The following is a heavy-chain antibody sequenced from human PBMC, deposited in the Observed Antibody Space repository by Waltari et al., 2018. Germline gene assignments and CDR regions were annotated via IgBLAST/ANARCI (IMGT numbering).Heavy chain of an antibody. CDR2: IHRSGRT. CDR1: GDSMSGNYW. J-gene: IGHJ4*02. Sequence: QVQLQESGPGLVKPSGTLSLTCTISGDSMSGNYWWSWVRQPPGKGLEWIGQIHRSGRTNDNPPLESRVTVSMDMSNSQFSLEVTYVTAADTALYFCARDRGRGLYLDSWGRGTLVTVSP. V-gene: IGHV4-4*02. CDR3: ARDRGRGLYLDS. D-gene: IGHD2-15*01.